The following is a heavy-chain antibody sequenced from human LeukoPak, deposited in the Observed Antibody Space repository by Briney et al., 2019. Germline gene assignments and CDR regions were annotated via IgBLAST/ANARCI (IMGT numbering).Heavy chain of an antibody. D-gene: IGHD2-2*02. J-gene: IGHJ4*02. Sequence: GGSLRLSCAASGFTFSSYAMSWVHQAPGKGLEWVSAISGSGGSTYHADSVKGRFTISRDNSKNTLYLQMNSLRAEDTAVYYCAKGSTYQPLLYPGPPFDYWGQGTLVTVSS. CDR3: AKGSTYQPLLYPGPPFDY. CDR2: ISGSGGST. CDR1: GFTFSSYA. V-gene: IGHV3-23*01.